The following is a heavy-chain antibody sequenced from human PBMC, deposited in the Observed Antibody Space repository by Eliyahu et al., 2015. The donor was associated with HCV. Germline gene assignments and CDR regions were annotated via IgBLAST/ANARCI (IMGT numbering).Heavy chain of an antibody. Sequence: QVQLQESGPGLVKPSGTLSLTCAVSGGSISTTNWWHWVRQPPGEGLEWIGEIYHDGSTNYNPSFRSRVTISIDRSRNQFSLNLISVTAADTAVYYCARGSAAGSSWFDPWGQGTLVTVSP. V-gene: IGHV4-4*02. CDR1: GGSISTTNW. D-gene: IGHD6-13*01. J-gene: IGHJ5*02. CDR2: IYHDGST. CDR3: ARGSAAGSSWFDP.